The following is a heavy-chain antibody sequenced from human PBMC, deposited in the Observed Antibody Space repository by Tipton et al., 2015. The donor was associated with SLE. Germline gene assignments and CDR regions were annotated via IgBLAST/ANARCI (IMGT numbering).Heavy chain of an antibody. CDR3: ARTYYYDVSSAKEDFDV. D-gene: IGHD3-22*01. Sequence: SLRLSCAASGFNFDDHAMHWVRQVPGKGLEWVGRIRNKVNSYSTDYGASVKGRFTISRDDSKNSLYLQMNSLKAEDTAVYYCARTYYYDVSSAKEDFDVWGQGTKVTVSS. CDR2: IRNKVNSYST. CDR1: GFNFDDHA. J-gene: IGHJ3*01. V-gene: IGHV3-72*01.